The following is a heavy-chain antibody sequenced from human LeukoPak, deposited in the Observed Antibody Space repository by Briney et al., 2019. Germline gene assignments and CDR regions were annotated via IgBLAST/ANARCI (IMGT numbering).Heavy chain of an antibody. V-gene: IGHV4-59*12. D-gene: IGHD6-13*01. CDR2: IYYSGST. Sequence: SETLSLTCIVSGGSISSFYWSWIRQPPGKGLEWIGYIYYSGSTNYNPSLKSRVTISVDTSKNQFSLKLSSVTAADTAVYYCAREVVAAAGTVDYWGQGILVTVSS. CDR3: AREVVAAAGTVDY. J-gene: IGHJ4*02. CDR1: GGSISSFY.